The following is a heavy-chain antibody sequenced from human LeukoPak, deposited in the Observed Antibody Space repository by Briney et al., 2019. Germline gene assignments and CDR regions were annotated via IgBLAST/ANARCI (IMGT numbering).Heavy chain of an antibody. V-gene: IGHV6-1*01. Sequence: SQTLSLTCAISGDSFSSNTAAWNWIRQSPSRGLEWLGRTYYRAKLYNDFAVSVKNRIIINPDTSKNQYSLQLNSGTPEDAAVYYCAREYSSSSTDRFYYGGQGTLVTVSS. D-gene: IGHD6-6*01. CDR1: GDSFSSNTAA. J-gene: IGHJ4*02. CDR2: TYYRAKLYN. CDR3: AREYSSSSTDRFYY.